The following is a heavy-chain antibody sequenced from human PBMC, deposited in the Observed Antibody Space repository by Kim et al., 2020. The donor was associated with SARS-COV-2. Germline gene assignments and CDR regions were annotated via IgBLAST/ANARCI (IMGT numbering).Heavy chain of an antibody. J-gene: IGHJ4*02. CDR1: GFTFSSYA. CDR2: ISGSGGST. D-gene: IGHD6-13*01. Sequence: GGSLRLSCAASGFTFSSYAMSWVRQAPGKGLEWVSAISGSGGSTYYADSVKGRFTISRDNSKNTLYLQMNSLRAEDTAVYYCAKDNRYSSSWYWNEWGQGTLVTVSS. V-gene: IGHV3-23*01. CDR3: AKDNRYSSSWYWNE.